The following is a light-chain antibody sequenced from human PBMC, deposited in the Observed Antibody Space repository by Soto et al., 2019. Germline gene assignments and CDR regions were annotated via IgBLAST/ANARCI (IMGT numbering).Light chain of an antibody. V-gene: IGKV1-27*01. Sequence: DIQMTQSPSSLSASVGDRVTITCRASQGIGNYLAWYQQRPGKVPKLLIYAASTLQSGVPSQFSGSGSGPDFTLTISSLQPEDVATYYCQKYDHAPLTFGGGTKVEIK. CDR3: QKYDHAPLT. CDR1: QGIGNY. J-gene: IGKJ4*01. CDR2: AAS.